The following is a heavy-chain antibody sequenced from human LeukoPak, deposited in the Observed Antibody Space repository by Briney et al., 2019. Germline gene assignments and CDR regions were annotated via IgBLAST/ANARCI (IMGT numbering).Heavy chain of an antibody. Sequence: GGSLRLSCSASGFTFSSSWLIWVRQAPGKGLEWLANIKQDGSEQYTADSLKGRFTISRDNDKKLVFLQMNSLRVDDTAVYYCARVGPSYYYYYMDAWGNGTTVIVSS. CDR2: IKQDGSEQ. CDR1: GFTFSSSW. V-gene: IGHV3-7*01. J-gene: IGHJ6*03. CDR3: ARVGPSYYYYYMDA.